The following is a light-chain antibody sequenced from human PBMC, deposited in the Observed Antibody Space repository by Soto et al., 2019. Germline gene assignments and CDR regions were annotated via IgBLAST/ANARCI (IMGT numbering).Light chain of an antibody. CDR3: QQANSFPLS. Sequence: DIHITQSPSSLSASVGGRVTITCRASQGITNWLAWYQQKPGQAPKLLIYAASGLPSGVPSRFSGSRSGTDFTLTISSLQPKDFATYHSQQANSFPLSFGGGPKL. V-gene: IGKV1-12*01. J-gene: IGKJ4*01. CDR2: AAS. CDR1: QGITNW.